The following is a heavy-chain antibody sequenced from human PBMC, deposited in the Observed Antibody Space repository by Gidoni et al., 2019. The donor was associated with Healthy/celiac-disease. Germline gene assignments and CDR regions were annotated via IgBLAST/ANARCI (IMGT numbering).Heavy chain of an antibody. D-gene: IGHD3-10*01. Sequence: EVQLVESGGGLVKPGGSLRLSCAASGFTFSSYSMNWVRQAPGKGLEWVSVISSSSSDIYYADSVKGRFTITRDNAKNSLYLQMNSLRAEDTAVYYCARGTISGYYYYMDVWGKGTTVTVSS. J-gene: IGHJ6*03. CDR1: GFTFSSYS. V-gene: IGHV3-21*01. CDR2: ISSSSSDI. CDR3: ARGTISGYYYYMDV.